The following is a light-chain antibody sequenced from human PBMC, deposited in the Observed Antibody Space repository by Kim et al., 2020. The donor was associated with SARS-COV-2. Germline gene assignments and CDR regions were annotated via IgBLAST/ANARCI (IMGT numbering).Light chain of an antibody. V-gene: IGKV3-20*01. Sequence: LSLGKSATLSCRASLSVACNYLTWYQQQPGQAPRVLFYGASNRATGIPDRFSGSGSGTDFTLTISRLGPEDFAVYYFQQSATSRTFGQGTKVDIK. CDR2: GAS. J-gene: IGKJ1*01. CDR1: LSVACNY. CDR3: QQSATSRT.